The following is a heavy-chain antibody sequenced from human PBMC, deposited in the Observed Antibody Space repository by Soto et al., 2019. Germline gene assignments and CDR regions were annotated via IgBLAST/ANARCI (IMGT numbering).Heavy chain of an antibody. D-gene: IGHD3-22*01. V-gene: IGHV4-30-4*01. Sequence: SETLSLTCTVSGGSISSGDYYWSWIRQPPGEGLEWIGYIYYSGSTYYNPSLKSRVTISVDTSKNQFSLKLSSVTAADTAVYYCARDKYYYDSSGYYTVDAFDIWGQGTTVTVSS. J-gene: IGHJ3*02. CDR1: GGSISSGDYY. CDR3: ARDKYYYDSSGYYTVDAFDI. CDR2: IYYSGST.